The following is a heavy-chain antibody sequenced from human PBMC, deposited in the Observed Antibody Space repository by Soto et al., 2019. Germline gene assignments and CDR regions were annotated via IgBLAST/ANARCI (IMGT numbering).Heavy chain of an antibody. CDR1: GYTFTSYG. CDR2: INAGNGNT. Sequence: ASVKVSCKASGYTFTSYGIHWVRQAPGQRLEWTGWINAGNGNTKYSEKFQGRVTITRDTSASTAYLGLSSLRSEDTAVYYCARDPNDSSAYYHHYYYGMDVWGQGTTVTVSS. J-gene: IGHJ6*02. D-gene: IGHD3-22*01. CDR3: ARDPNDSSAYYHHYYYGMDV. V-gene: IGHV1-3*01.